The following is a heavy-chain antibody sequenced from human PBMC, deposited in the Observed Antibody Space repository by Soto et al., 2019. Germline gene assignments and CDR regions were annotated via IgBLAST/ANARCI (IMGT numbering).Heavy chain of an antibody. CDR2: INVKNGNT. CDR1: GYIFRSYG. Sequence: QVQLVQSGGEAKKSGASVKVSCKASGYIFRSYGISWVRQAPGQGLEWMGWINVKNGNTKHVEKFQGRVTMTTDTATRTAYMELRNLTSADTAVYYCARGIAVEPTANWFDPWGHGTLVIVSS. D-gene: IGHD6-19*01. CDR3: ARGIAVEPTANWFDP. J-gene: IGHJ5*02. V-gene: IGHV1-18*01.